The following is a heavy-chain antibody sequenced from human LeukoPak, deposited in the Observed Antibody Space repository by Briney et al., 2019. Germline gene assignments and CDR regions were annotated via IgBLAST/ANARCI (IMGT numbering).Heavy chain of an antibody. V-gene: IGHV3-11*01. J-gene: IGHJ3*02. D-gene: IGHD3-22*01. CDR2: ISTSGSTI. CDR3: AGYPRSQYYYDSSGYHLVAFDI. CDR1: GFTFSDYY. Sequence: GGSLRLPCAASGFTFSDYYMSWIRHAPEKGLEWVSYISTSGSTIYYADSVKGRFTISRDNAKNSLYLQMNSLRAEDTAVYYCAGYPRSQYYYDSSGYHLVAFDIWSQGTMVTVSS.